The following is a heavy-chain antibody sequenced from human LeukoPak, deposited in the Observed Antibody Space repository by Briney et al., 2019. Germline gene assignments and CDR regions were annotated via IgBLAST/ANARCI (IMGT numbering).Heavy chain of an antibody. CDR3: ARRDDYVWGSYRPLDY. V-gene: IGHV1-18*01. J-gene: IGHJ4*02. CDR2: ISAYNGNT. Sequence: ASVKVSCKASGYTFTSYGISWVRQAPGQGPEWMGWISAYNGNTNYAQKLQGRVTMTTDTSTSTAYMELRSLRSDDTAVYYCARRDDYVWGSYRPLDYWGQGTLVTVSS. D-gene: IGHD3-16*02. CDR1: GYTFTSYG.